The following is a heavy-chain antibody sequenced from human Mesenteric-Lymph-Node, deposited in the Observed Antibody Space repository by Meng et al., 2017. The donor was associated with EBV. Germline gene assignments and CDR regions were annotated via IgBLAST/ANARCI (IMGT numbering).Heavy chain of an antibody. Sequence: VELEMSGAEAKKPEASLKVSCKAYGYTLTDYYMHWVRPGPVQGLEWMGRINPNTGDTNYAQSFQGRVTMTRDTSINTAFMELSRLKSDDTAVYYCARVHLGYDSSWYEFDHWGQGTLVTVSS. D-gene: IGHD6-13*01. CDR3: ARVHLGYDSSWYEFDH. V-gene: IGHV1-2*06. CDR2: INPNTGDT. J-gene: IGHJ4*02. CDR1: GYTLTDYY.